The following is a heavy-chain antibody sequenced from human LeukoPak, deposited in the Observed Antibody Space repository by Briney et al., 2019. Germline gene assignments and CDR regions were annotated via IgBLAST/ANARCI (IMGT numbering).Heavy chain of an antibody. Sequence: PGGSLRLSCAASGFTVSNNYMSWDRQAPGKGLEWVSVIYSGGSTYYADSVKGRFTISRDSSKNTLYLQMNSLRAEDTAVYYCARDSRQDYYDSSGYLWFAFDIWGQGTMVTVSS. J-gene: IGHJ3*02. D-gene: IGHD3-22*01. CDR3: ARDSRQDYYDSSGYLWFAFDI. V-gene: IGHV3-53*01. CDR2: IYSGGST. CDR1: GFTVSNNY.